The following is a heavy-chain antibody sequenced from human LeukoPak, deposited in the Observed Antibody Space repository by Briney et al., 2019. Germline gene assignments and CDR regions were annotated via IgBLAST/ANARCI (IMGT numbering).Heavy chain of an antibody. CDR2: IYYSGST. J-gene: IGHJ4*02. V-gene: IGHV4-59*01. CDR3: AGTSRSGNYYDSSAYYNYFDY. Sequence: SETLSLTCTVSGGSISSYYWSWIRQPPGKGLEWIGYIYYSGSTNYNPSLKSRVTMSVDTSKNQFSLKLSSVTAADTAVYYCAGTSRSGNYYDSSAYYNYFDYWGQGTLVTVSS. CDR1: GGSISSYY. D-gene: IGHD3-22*01.